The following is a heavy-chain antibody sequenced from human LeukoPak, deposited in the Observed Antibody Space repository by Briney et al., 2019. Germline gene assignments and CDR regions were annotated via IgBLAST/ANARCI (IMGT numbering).Heavy chain of an antibody. CDR1: GFTFSSFA. Sequence: GGSLRLSCAAAGFTFSSFAMSWVRQAPGKGLEWVSDFSGSGGSTYYADSVKGRFTISRDNSKNTLYLQMNSLRAEDTAVYYCAKDRGSTTVATSLDYWAREPWSPSPQ. CDR2: FSGSGGST. D-gene: IGHD4-17*01. J-gene: IGHJ4*02. V-gene: IGHV3-23*01. CDR3: AKDRGSTTVATSLDY.